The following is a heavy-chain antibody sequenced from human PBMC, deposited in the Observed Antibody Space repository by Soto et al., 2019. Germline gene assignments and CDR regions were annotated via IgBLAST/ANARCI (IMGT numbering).Heavy chain of an antibody. CDR3: TRVGGYYGDYPNFDY. J-gene: IGHJ4*02. Sequence: PSETLSLTYSVSGSTISSFYWAWIRQPPGKGLEWIGSIYYRGNTNYNPSLKSRVIISVDSSKRQVSLRLNSVTAADTAVYFCTRVGGYYGDYPNFDYWGQGALVTVSS. CDR1: GSTISSFY. V-gene: IGHV4-59*01. CDR2: IYYRGNT. D-gene: IGHD4-17*01.